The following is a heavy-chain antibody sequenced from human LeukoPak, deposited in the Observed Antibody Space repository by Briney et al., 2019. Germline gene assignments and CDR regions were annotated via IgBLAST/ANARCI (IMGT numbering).Heavy chain of an antibody. Sequence: SETLSLTCTVSGGSISSYYWSWIRQPPGKGLEWIGYIYYSGSTNYNPSLKSRVTISVDTSKNQFSLKLSSVTAADTAVYYCAREYCSGGSCHPGVFDPWGQGTLVTVSS. V-gene: IGHV4-59*01. CDR1: GGSISSYY. D-gene: IGHD2-15*01. J-gene: IGHJ5*02. CDR2: IYYSGST. CDR3: AREYCSGGSCHPGVFDP.